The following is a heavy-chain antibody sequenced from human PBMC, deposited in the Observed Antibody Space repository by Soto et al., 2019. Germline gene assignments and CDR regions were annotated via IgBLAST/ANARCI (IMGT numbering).Heavy chain of an antibody. D-gene: IGHD3-10*01. CDR2: ISPNSGRP. V-gene: IGHV1-18*04. J-gene: IGHJ4*02. CDR3: VRDLDGSGSYYTDY. Sequence: ASVKVSCKASGYTFNKYDITWVRQAPGQGLEWLGLISPNSGRPSYAQKFEGRVTMTTDTSTTTAYLELRSLRSADSAVYYCVRDLDGSGSYYTDYWGQGTLVTVSS. CDR1: GYTFNKYD.